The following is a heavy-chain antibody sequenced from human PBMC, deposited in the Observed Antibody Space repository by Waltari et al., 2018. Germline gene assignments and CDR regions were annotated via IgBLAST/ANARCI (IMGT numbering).Heavy chain of an antibody. CDR3: VTDWGVVGNPAGRYLDL. J-gene: IGHJ2*01. V-gene: IGHV3-74*03. CDR1: GFTYRSYW. Sequence: EVQLVESGGGLVQPGGSLRLSCAASGFTYRSYWMQWVRQAPGKGLVWVSRINLDGSSTTYADSVKGRFTISRDNAKNTLSLQMNSLRAEDTAVYYCVTDWGVVGNPAGRYLDLWGRGTLVSVSS. CDR2: INLDGSST. D-gene: IGHD1-26*01.